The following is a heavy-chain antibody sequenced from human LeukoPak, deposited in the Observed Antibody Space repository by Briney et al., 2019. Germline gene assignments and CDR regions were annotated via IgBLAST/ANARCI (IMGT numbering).Heavy chain of an antibody. CDR2: ISCYNGDT. V-gene: IGHV1-18*03. J-gene: IGHJ5*02. D-gene: IGHD6-19*01. Sequence: ASVKVSCKASGYTFNKYGISWVRQAPGQGLEWMGWISCYNGDTNYAQKLQGRVTLSTDTPTTTVYMELRNLRSDDMAVYYCARDPSNTSGWKTWFDTWGQGTPVTVSS. CDR3: ARDPSNTSGWKTWFDT. CDR1: GYTFNKYG.